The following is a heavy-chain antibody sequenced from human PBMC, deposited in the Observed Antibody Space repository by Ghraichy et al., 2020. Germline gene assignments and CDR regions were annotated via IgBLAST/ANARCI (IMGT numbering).Heavy chain of an antibody. V-gene: IGHV3-11*06. Sequence: WGSLRLSCAASGFRFRDHYMSWIRQAPGKGLEWVSLISRRGRDTNYADSVRGRFTISRDDAKSSLYLQLNTLRAEDTAVYYCVREGQELGKSGFDLWGQGTLVTVSS. CDR3: VREGQELGKSGFDL. CDR2: ISRRGRDT. D-gene: IGHD1-7*01. J-gene: IGHJ5*02. CDR1: GFRFRDHY.